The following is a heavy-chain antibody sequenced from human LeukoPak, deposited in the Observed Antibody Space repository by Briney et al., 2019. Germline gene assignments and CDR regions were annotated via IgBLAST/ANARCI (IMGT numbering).Heavy chain of an antibody. D-gene: IGHD6-13*01. J-gene: IGHJ4*02. CDR3: AREGAAAGIDY. Sequence: SETLSLTCAVYGGSFSGYYWSWIRQPPGKGLEWIGEINHSGSTNYNPSLKSRVTISVDTSKNQFSLKLSSVTAADTAVYYCAREGAAAGIDYWGQGTLVTVSS. CDR1: GGSFSGYY. CDR2: INHSGST. V-gene: IGHV4-34*01.